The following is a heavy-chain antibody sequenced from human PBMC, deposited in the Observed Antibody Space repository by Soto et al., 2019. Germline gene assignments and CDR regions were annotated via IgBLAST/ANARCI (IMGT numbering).Heavy chain of an antibody. D-gene: IGHD3-22*01. CDR1: GYTFTSYA. Sequence: GASVKVSCKASGYTFTSYAMHWVRQAPGQRLEWLGRIIPILGIANYAQKFQGRVTITADKSTSTGYMELSSLRSEDTAVYYCARDTGYYYDSSGYFPGPLQHWGQGTLVTVSS. CDR2: IIPILGIA. CDR3: ARDTGYYYDSSGYFPGPLQH. V-gene: IGHV1-69*04. J-gene: IGHJ1*01.